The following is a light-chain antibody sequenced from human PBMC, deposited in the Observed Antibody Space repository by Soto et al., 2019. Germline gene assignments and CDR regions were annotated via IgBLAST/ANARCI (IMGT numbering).Light chain of an antibody. CDR1: SSNIGAGYD. CDR3: QSYDTSLGSGV. V-gene: IGLV1-40*01. Sequence: QPVLTQPPSVSGAPGQRVTISCTGSSSNIGAGYDVHWYQQLPGTAPKLLIYGNSNRPSGVPDRFSGSKSGTSASLAITGLQAEDEADYYCQSYDTSLGSGVFGGGTKLTVL. J-gene: IGLJ2*01. CDR2: GNS.